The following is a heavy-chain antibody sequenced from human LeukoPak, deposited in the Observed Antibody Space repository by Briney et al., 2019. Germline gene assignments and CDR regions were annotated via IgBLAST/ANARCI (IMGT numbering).Heavy chain of an antibody. Sequence: RGSLRLSCAVSGFTFSSSWMHWVRQAPGKGLVWVSHIKTDGSTTAYADSVKGRFTISRDNAKNTLYLQMNSLRAEDTGVYYCARGYQQLPRSTPDYWGQGTLVTVSS. CDR3: ARGYQQLPRSTPDY. V-gene: IGHV3-74*01. J-gene: IGHJ4*02. CDR2: IKTDGSTT. CDR1: GFTFSSSW. D-gene: IGHD6-13*01.